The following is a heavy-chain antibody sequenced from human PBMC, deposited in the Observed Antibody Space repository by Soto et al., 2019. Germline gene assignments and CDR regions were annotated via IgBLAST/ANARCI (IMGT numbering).Heavy chain of an antibody. D-gene: IGHD5-18*01. Sequence: EAQLVESGGGLVQPGESLTLSCAASGFTFSSYWMHWVRQAPGKGLVWVSRINSDGSGTYHADSVKGRLTISRDNAKNTLYLQMNSLRVEDTAVYFCARGDGDRYDGHGYLGRHWGQGTLVTVSS. J-gene: IGHJ4*02. CDR1: GFTFSSYW. CDR3: ARGDGDRYDGHGYLGRH. CDR2: INSDGSGT. V-gene: IGHV3-74*01.